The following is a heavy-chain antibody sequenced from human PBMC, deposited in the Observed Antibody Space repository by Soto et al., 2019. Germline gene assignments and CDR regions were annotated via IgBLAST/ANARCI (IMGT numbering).Heavy chain of an antibody. CDR2: IIPIFGTA. J-gene: IGHJ5*02. CDR1: GGTFSSYA. Sequence: ASVKVSCKASGGTFSSYAISWVRQAPGQGLEWMGGIIPIFGTANYAQKFQGRVTVTSDTPTSTAYMELRSLRSDDTAFYYCVRDEISSAGLDPWGQGTLVTAPQ. V-gene: IGHV1-69*06. CDR3: VRDEISSAGLDP.